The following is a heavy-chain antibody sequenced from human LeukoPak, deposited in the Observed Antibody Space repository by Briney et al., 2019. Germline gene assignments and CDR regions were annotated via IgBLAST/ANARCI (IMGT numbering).Heavy chain of an antibody. Sequence: GGSLRLSCAASGFTFSSYGMHWVRQAPGMGLEWVAVIWYDGSNKYYADSVKGRFTISRDNSKNTLYLQMNSLRAEDTAVYYCARDPIEVYFDWSNDAFDIWGQGTMVTVSS. CDR1: GFTFSSYG. V-gene: IGHV3-33*01. D-gene: IGHD3-9*01. CDR2: IWYDGSNK. CDR3: ARDPIEVYFDWSNDAFDI. J-gene: IGHJ3*02.